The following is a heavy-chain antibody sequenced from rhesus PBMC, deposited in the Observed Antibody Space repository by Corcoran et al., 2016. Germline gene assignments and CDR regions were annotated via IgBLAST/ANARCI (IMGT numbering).Heavy chain of an antibody. D-gene: IGHD5-42*01. J-gene: IGHJ4*01. Sequence: QVQLQESGPGLVKPSETLSLTCAVSGGSISGYYWSWIRQPPGKGLEWIGRIKGRGGRASYTPTLKSPVTSSPDPSKNQFSLKLSSVTAADTAVYYCARPGGRDYWGQGVLVTVSS. CDR1: GGSISGYY. V-gene: IGHV4-147*01. CDR3: ARPGGRDY. CDR2: IKGRGGRA.